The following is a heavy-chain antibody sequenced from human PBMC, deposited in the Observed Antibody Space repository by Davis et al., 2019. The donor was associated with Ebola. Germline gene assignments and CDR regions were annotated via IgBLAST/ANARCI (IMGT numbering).Heavy chain of an antibody. V-gene: IGHV3-7*01. CDR3: ATDNWGPAL. CDR2: MKEDGSKI. D-gene: IGHD7-27*01. CDR1: GFTFSTYW. Sequence: PGGSLRLSCAASGFTFSTYWMNWVRQAPGKGLEWVANMKEDGSKINHVDSVKGRFTISRDNAKKSLYLDMSSVRVDDTAVYYCATDNWGPALWGQGTLVTVSS. J-gene: IGHJ4*02.